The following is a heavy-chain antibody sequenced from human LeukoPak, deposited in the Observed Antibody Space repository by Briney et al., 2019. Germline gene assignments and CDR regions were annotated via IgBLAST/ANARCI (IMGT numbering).Heavy chain of an antibody. CDR3: TTSGGTTTRFVDY. J-gene: IGHJ4*02. Sequence: GGSLRLSCAASGFTFSNAWMSWVRQAPGKGLEWVGRIISKVDGWTAGYAAPVKGRFTISRDDSKNTVYLQMNSLKTEDTAVYYCTTSGGTTTRFVDYWGQGNLVSVSS. CDR1: GFTFSNAW. V-gene: IGHV3-15*01. D-gene: IGHD2/OR15-2a*01. CDR2: IISKVDGWTA.